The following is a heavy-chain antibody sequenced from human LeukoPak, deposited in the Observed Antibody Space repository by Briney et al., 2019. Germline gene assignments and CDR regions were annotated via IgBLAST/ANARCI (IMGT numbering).Heavy chain of an antibody. J-gene: IGHJ4*02. CDR1: GDSVSTNSAA. Sequence: SQTLSLTCAISGDSVSTNSAAWNWIMQSPSRGLQWLGRTYYRSKWYNDYAVSVKSRITINPDTSKNQFSLQLNSVTPEDTAVYYCARDKGGSGYDHLDSWGQGTLVTVSS. D-gene: IGHD5-12*01. V-gene: IGHV6-1*01. CDR2: TYYRSKWYN. CDR3: ARDKGGSGYDHLDS.